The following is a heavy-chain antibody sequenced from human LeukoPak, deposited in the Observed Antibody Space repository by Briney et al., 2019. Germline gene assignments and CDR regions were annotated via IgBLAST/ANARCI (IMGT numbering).Heavy chain of an antibody. CDR1: GFTFSSYA. CDR3: AREGGSGTYSHNDY. D-gene: IGHD3-10*01. Sequence: GGSLRLSCAASGFTFSSYAMSWVRQAPGKGLEWVSAISGSGGSTYYADSVKGRFTISRDNSKNTLYLQMNSLRAEDTAVYYCAREGGSGTYSHNDYWGQGTLVTVSS. CDR2: ISGSGGST. J-gene: IGHJ4*02. V-gene: IGHV3-23*01.